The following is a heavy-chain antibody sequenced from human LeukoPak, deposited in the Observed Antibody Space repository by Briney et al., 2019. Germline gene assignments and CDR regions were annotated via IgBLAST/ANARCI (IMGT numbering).Heavy chain of an antibody. CDR1: GYTFTSYY. D-gene: IGHD3-10*01. V-gene: IGHV1-46*01. Sequence: ASVKVSCKASGYTFTSYYMHWVRQAPGQGLEWMGIINPSGGSTSYAQKFQGRVTMTRDMSTSTVYMELSSLRSEDTAVYYCANTYYYGSGSYYTLRYWGQGTLVTVSS. CDR3: ANTYYYGSGSYYTLRY. J-gene: IGHJ4*02. CDR2: INPSGGST.